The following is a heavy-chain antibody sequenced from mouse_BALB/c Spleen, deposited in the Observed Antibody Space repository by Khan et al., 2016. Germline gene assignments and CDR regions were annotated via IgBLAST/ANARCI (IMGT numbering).Heavy chain of an antibody. Sequence: QVQLQQSGAELMKPGASVKISCKATGYTFSSYWIEWVKQRPGHGLEWIGEILPGSGSTNYNEKFKGKATFTADTSSNTDYRKLSSLTSEDSAVYYGARGELDYWGQGTTLTVSS. V-gene: IGHV1-9*01. J-gene: IGHJ2*01. CDR3: ARGELDY. CDR2: ILPGSGST. CDR1: GYTFSSYW.